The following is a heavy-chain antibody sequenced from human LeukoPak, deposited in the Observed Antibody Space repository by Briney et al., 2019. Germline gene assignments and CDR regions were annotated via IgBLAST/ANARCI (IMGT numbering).Heavy chain of an antibody. CDR3: ARLSNCGGDCPSDI. D-gene: IGHD2-21*02. J-gene: IGHJ4*02. CDR1: GGSISSYY. V-gene: IGHV4-4*07. CDR2: IYTSGST. Sequence: SETLSLTCTVSGGSISSYYWSWIRQPAGKGLEWIGRIYTSGSTNYNPSLKSRVTISVDTSKNQFSLKLSSVTAADTAVYYCARLSNCGGDCPSDIWGQGTLVTVSS.